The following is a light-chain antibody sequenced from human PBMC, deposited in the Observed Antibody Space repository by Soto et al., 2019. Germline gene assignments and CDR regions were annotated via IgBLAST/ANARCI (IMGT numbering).Light chain of an antibody. Sequence: DIPMTQSPSSLSASVGDRVTITCRASQSIGNYLNWYQQKPGQVPKVLIYAATSLQSGVPSRFSGRPSGTEFSLTISSLQPEDFATYYCQQSYSTRLSFGGGTRVDLK. J-gene: IGKJ4*01. CDR3: QQSYSTRLS. V-gene: IGKV1-39*01. CDR2: AAT. CDR1: QSIGNY.